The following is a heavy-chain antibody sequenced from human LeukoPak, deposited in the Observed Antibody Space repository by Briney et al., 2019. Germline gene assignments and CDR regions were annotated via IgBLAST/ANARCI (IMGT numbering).Heavy chain of an antibody. CDR2: ISGSGGST. CDR1: GFTFSGYA. D-gene: IGHD6-19*01. J-gene: IGHJ4*02. V-gene: IGHV3-23*01. Sequence: PGGSLRLSCAASGFTFSGYAISWVRQAPGKGLEWVSAISGSGGSTYYADSVKGRFTISRDNSKNTLYLQMNSLRAEDTAVYYCAKAVAGTRDYWGQGTLVTVSS. CDR3: AKAVAGTRDY.